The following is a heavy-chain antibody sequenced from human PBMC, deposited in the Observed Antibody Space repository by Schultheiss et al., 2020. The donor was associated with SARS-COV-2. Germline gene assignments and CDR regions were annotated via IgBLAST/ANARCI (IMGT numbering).Heavy chain of an antibody. J-gene: IGHJ4*02. Sequence: GGSLRLSCAASGFTFSSYWMSWVRLAPGKGLEWVSSISSSSSYIYYADSVKGRFTISRDNAKNSLYLQMNSLRAEDTAVYYCARGGYNYPFDYWGQGTLVTVSS. D-gene: IGHD5-24*01. CDR2: ISSSSSYI. CDR1: GFTFSSYW. V-gene: IGHV3-21*01. CDR3: ARGGYNYPFDY.